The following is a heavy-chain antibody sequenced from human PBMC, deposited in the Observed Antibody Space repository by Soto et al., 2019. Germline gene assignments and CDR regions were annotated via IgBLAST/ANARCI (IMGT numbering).Heavy chain of an antibody. CDR1: GFIFNTHG. Sequence: QVQLVESGGGVVQPGTSLRLSCVTSGFIFNTHGMHWVRQAPGKGLEWVAVIRHDGGEKYYADSVKGRFTISRDDSKNTLQMEMNSLRAEDTAVYYCTTEGGDCFGGRCSSAKWGPGTLVTVFS. CDR3: TTEGGDCFGGRCSSAK. CDR2: IRHDGGEK. J-gene: IGHJ4*02. D-gene: IGHD2-15*01. V-gene: IGHV3-33*03.